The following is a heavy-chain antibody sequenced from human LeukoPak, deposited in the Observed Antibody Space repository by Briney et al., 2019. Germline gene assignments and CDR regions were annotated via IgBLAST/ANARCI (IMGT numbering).Heavy chain of an antibody. Sequence: PSETLSLTCTVSGGSISNYYWSWIRQPAGKGLEWIGYIYHSGSTYYNPSLKSRVTISVDRSKNQFSLKLSSVTAADTAVYYCARVGASGEIDYWGQGTLVTVSS. CDR3: ARVGASGEIDY. V-gene: IGHV4-59*12. CDR2: IYHSGST. J-gene: IGHJ4*02. D-gene: IGHD3-10*01. CDR1: GGSISNYY.